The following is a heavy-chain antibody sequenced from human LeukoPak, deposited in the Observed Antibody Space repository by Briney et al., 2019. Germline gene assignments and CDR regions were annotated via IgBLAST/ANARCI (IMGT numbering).Heavy chain of an antibody. CDR2: ISWSSGII. CDR3: AKDTGRPTDAITMEDNAFDI. D-gene: IGHD3-3*01. J-gene: IGHJ3*02. Sequence: GRSLRLSCAASGFTFDDRGMHWVRQAPGKGLEWVSGISWSSGIIGYADSVKGRFTISRDNAKNSLYLQMDSLRAEDTALYYCAKDTGRPTDAITMEDNAFDIWGQGTMVTASS. CDR1: GFTFDDRG. V-gene: IGHV3-9*01.